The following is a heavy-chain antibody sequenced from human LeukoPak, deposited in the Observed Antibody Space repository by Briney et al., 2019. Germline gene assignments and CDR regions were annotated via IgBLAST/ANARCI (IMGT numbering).Heavy chain of an antibody. CDR2: LTDSRYAT. CDR3: ARGYSHNSGGWLDP. Sequence: PGGSLRLSCAVSGFTFSHYAMSWGRQAPGTGVEGGGRLTDSRYATYYADSVKGRRTISRDNSNTTLYLHISGLRDEDTAVYYCARGYSHNSGGWLDPWGQGTLVTVSS. V-gene: IGHV3-23*01. J-gene: IGHJ5*02. CDR1: GFTFSHYA. D-gene: IGHD5-12*01.